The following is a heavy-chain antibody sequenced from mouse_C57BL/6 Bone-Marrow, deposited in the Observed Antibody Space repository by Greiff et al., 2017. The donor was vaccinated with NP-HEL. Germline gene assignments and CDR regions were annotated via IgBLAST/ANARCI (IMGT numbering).Heavy chain of an antibody. J-gene: IGHJ4*01. V-gene: IGHV5-4*01. Sequence: EVHLVESGGGLVKPGGSLKLSCAASGFTFSSYAMSWVRQTPEKRLEWVATISDGGSYTYYPDNVKGRFTSSRDNAKNNLYLQMSHLKSEDTAMYYCARLTVYAMDYWGQGTSVTVSS. CDR2: ISDGGSYT. CDR1: GFTFSSYA. D-gene: IGHD4-1*01. CDR3: ARLTVYAMDY.